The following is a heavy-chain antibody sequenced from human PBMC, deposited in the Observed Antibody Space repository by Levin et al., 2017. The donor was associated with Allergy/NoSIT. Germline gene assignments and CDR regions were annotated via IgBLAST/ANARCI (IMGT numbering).Heavy chain of an antibody. Sequence: ASVKVSCKASGYTFTSYAMNWVRQAPGQGLEWMGWINTNTGNPMYAQGFTGRFVFSLDTSVSTAYLQISSLKAEDTAVYYCARDAYVQGVNGAVTDWGQGTLVTVSS. CDR2: INTNTGNP. V-gene: IGHV7-4-1*02. J-gene: IGHJ4*02. CDR1: GYTFTSYA. D-gene: IGHD3-10*01. CDR3: ARDAYVQGVNGAVTD.